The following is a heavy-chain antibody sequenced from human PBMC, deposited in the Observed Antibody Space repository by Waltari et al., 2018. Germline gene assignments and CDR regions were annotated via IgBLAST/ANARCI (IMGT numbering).Heavy chain of an antibody. J-gene: IGHJ2*01. V-gene: IGHV1-18*01. Sequence: QVQLVQSGAEVKKPGASVKVSCKDSGYTFTSYGISWVRQDPGQGLEWMGWISAYNGNTNYAQKLQGRVTMTTDTSTSTAYMELRSLRSDDTAVYYCARDWGGAGTTSGGVFDLWGRGTLVTVSS. D-gene: IGHD1-7*01. CDR1: GYTFTSYG. CDR3: ARDWGGAGTTSGGVFDL. CDR2: ISAYNGNT.